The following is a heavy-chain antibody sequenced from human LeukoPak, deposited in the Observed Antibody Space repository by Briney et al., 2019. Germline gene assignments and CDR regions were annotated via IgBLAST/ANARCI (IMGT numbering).Heavy chain of an antibody. V-gene: IGHV1-2*02. CDR1: GYTFSGHF. D-gene: IGHD5-24*01. CDR2: VNPNSGGT. Sequence: GAPVKVSCKASGYTFSGHFLHWIRQAPGQRLEWVGWVNPNSGGTNYAQKFQGRVTMTRDTSISTAYMELSRLTSDDTALYYCARWLQLAGVFDYWGQGTLVTVSS. J-gene: IGHJ4*02. CDR3: ARWLQLAGVFDY.